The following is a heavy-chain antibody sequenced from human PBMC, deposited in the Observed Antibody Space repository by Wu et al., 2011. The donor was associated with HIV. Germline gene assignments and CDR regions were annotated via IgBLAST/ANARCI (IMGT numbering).Heavy chain of an antibody. CDR1: GFTLTDHY. CDR3: ARAPGGQCRGGTCQVPHWYFEL. D-gene: IGHD2-15*01. CDR2: INPTDGKT. Sequence: QVQLMQSGAEVKRPGASVKISCTASGFTLTDHYMHRVRQVRGQGLEWMGIINPTDGKTKYEQGFEGRVTMTRDTSTNTVHMEMSSLRIEDTAVYFCARAPGGQCRGGTCQVPHWYFELWGRGTLVTVAA. J-gene: IGHJ2*01. V-gene: IGHV1-46*01.